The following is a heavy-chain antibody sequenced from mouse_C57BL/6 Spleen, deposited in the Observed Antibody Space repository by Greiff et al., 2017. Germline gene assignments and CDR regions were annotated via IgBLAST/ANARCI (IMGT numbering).Heavy chain of an antibody. D-gene: IGHD1-1*01. Sequence: VQLQQSGPELVKPGASVKIPCKASGYTFTDYNMDWVKQSHGKSLEWIGDINPNNGGTIYNQKFKDKATLTVDKSSSTAYMELRSLTSEDTAVYYCARPSYGSSHWYFDVWGTGTTVTVSS. CDR3: ARPSYGSSHWYFDV. CDR1: GYTFTDYN. V-gene: IGHV1-18*01. J-gene: IGHJ1*03. CDR2: INPNNGGT.